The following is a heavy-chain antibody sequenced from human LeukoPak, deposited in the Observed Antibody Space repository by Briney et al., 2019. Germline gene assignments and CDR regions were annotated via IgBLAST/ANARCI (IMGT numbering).Heavy chain of an antibody. CDR2: FDPEDGET. CDR1: GYTLTELS. V-gene: IGHV1-24*01. Sequence: ASVKVSCKVSGYTLTELSMHWVRQAPGKGLEWMGGFDPEDGETIYAQKFQGRVTMTEDTSTDTAYMELSSLRSEDTAVYYCAIHVAYGSGSNFDYWGQGTLVTVSS. J-gene: IGHJ4*02. CDR3: AIHVAYGSGSNFDY. D-gene: IGHD3-10*01.